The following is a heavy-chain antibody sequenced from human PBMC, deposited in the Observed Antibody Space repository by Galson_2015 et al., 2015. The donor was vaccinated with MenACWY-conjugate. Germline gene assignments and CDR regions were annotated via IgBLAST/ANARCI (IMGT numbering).Heavy chain of an antibody. V-gene: IGHV1-69*04. J-gene: IGHJ5*02. D-gene: IGHD1/OR15-1a*01. Sequence: SVKVSCKASRGIFSNSGISGVRQAPGQGLEWMGRISPLADMTHHEHKFQDRIAVSADKSTRTAYMELNSLRSEDPAVNYCERSDSTVNNRYINAWAPGTLVTVS. CDR2: ISPLADMT. CDR1: RGIFSNSG. CDR3: ERSDSTVNNRYINA.